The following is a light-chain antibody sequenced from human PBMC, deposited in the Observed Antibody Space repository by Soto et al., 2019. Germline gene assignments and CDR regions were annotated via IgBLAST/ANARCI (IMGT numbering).Light chain of an antibody. CDR2: GNT. CDR3: ATWDDSLV. Sequence: QSVLTQPPSVSGAPGQRVTISCTGSSSNIGAGYDVHWYQQLPGTAPKLLIYGNTNRPSGVPDRFSGSKSGTSGSLAITGLQAEDEADYYCATWDDSLVFGGGTQLTVL. V-gene: IGLV1-40*01. J-gene: IGLJ2*01. CDR1: SSNIGAGYD.